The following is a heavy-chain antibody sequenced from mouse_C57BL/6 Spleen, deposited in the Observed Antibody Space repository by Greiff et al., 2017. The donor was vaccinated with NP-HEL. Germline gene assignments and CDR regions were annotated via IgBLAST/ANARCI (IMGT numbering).Heavy chain of an antibody. J-gene: IGHJ2*01. CDR1: GYTFTSYW. CDR3: ARSFYYGNYDYVDY. Sequence: QVQLQQPGAELVQPGASVKLSCKASGYTFTSYWMHWVKQRPGQGLEWIGMIHPNSGSTNYNEKFKSKATLTVDKSSSTAYMQLSSLTSEDSAVYYCARSFYYGNYDYVDYWGQGTTLTGSS. V-gene: IGHV1-64*01. CDR2: IHPNSGST. D-gene: IGHD2-1*01.